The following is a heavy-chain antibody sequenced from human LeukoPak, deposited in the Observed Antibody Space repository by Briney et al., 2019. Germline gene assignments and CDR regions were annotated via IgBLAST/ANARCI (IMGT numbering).Heavy chain of an antibody. Sequence: GGSLRLSCAASGFTFSSYGMHWVRQAPGKGLEWVAFIRYDRTNEQYADSVKGRFTISRDNSKNTLYLQMNSLRPEDTAVYHCARGLMLRGVADYWGQGTLVTVSS. D-gene: IGHD3-10*01. V-gene: IGHV3-30*02. CDR2: IRYDRTNE. CDR3: ARGLMLRGVADY. J-gene: IGHJ4*02. CDR1: GFTFSSYG.